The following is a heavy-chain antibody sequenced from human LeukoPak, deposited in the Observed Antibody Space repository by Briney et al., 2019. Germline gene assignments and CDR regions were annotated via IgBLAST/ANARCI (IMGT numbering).Heavy chain of an antibody. J-gene: IGHJ4*02. CDR2: INGNGGST. CDR1: GFTFSSYA. V-gene: IGHV3-23*01. Sequence: GGSLRLSCAASGFTFSSYAMSWVRQAPGKGLEWVSAINGNGGSTYYADSVKGRFTISRDNYKNTLYLQRNSLRAEDTAVYYCAKDLFGPLHPIAGGQGTLVTVSS. CDR3: AKDLFGPLHPIA. D-gene: IGHD2-15*01.